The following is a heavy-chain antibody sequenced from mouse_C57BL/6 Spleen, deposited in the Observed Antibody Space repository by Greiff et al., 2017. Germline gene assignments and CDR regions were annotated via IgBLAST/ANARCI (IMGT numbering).Heavy chain of an antibody. CDR1: GFTFPSYW. D-gene: IGHD2-1*01. CDR2: IHPHSGSP. V-gene: IGHV1-64*01. Sequence: QVQLQQPGADLVKPGASVKLSCTASGFTFPSYWMHWVKQTPGPGLEWIGMIHPHSGSPNYTEKFKSKATLTVDKSSSTAYMQLSSLTSEDSAVYYGARTVYGNNDYWGQGTSLTVSS. CDR3: ARTVYGNNDY. J-gene: IGHJ2*02.